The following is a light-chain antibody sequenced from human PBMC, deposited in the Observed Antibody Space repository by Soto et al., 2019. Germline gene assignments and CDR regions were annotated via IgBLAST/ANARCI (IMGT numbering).Light chain of an antibody. CDR1: QSVSTN. CDR2: DAS. CDR3: HQRSNWPWT. Sequence: VFTQSPVTLSMSPGERSIISCRASQSVSTNLAWYQQKVGQAPRLLIYDASSRATGIPARFSGSGSGTDFTLTISSLEPEDFAVYYCHQRSNWPWTFGQGTKVDIK. J-gene: IGKJ1*01. V-gene: IGKV3-11*01.